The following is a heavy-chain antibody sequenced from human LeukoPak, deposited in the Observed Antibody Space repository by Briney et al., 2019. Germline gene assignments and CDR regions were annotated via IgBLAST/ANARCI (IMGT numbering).Heavy chain of an antibody. Sequence: ASVKVSCKASGYTFTSYDINWVRQATGQGLEWMGWMNPNSGNTGYAQKFQGRVTMTRDTSISTAYMELSSLTSGDSAVYYCARGRGSGSGWRRFDYWGQGTLVTVSS. CDR1: GYTFTSYD. CDR2: MNPNSGNT. J-gene: IGHJ4*02. CDR3: ARGRGSGSGWRRFDY. V-gene: IGHV1-8*01. D-gene: IGHD6-19*01.